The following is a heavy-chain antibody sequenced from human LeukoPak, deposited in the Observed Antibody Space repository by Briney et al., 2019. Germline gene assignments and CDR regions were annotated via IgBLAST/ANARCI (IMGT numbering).Heavy chain of an antibody. J-gene: IGHJ4*02. V-gene: IGHV1-18*01. CDR2: ISAYNGNT. Sequence: ASVKVSCKASGYTFTNYGVSWVRQAPGQGLEWMGWISAYNGNTDYAQKLQGRVTMTTDTSTSTAYMELRSLRSDDTAVYYCAKDPYYDFWSGYPSYFDYWGQGTLVTVSS. D-gene: IGHD3-3*01. CDR1: GYTFTNYG. CDR3: AKDPYYDFWSGYPSYFDY.